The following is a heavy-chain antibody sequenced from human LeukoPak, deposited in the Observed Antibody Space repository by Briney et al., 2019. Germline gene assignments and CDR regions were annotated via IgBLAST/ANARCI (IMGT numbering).Heavy chain of an antibody. Sequence: ASVKVSCKVSGYPLTELSMHWVRQAPGKGLEWMGGFDPEDGETIYAQKFQGRVTMTEDTSTDTAYMELSSLRSEDTAVYYCATAVVVPAAREGYGWFDPWGQGTLVTVSS. CDR3: ATAVVVPAAREGYGWFDP. CDR2: FDPEDGET. J-gene: IGHJ5*02. CDR1: GYPLTELS. D-gene: IGHD2-2*01. V-gene: IGHV1-24*01.